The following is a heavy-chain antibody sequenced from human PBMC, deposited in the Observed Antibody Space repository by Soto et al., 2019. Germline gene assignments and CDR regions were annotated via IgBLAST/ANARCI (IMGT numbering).Heavy chain of an antibody. V-gene: IGHV4-59*08. J-gene: IGHJ3*02. CDR3: ARRYGLSAFDI. D-gene: IGHD3-10*01. CDR2: IYYSGST. CDR1: GGSISSYY. Sequence: QVQLQESGPGLVKPSETLSLTCTVSGGSISSYYWSWIRQPPGKGLEWIGDIYYSGSTNYNPSLKSRVTISVDTSKNQFSLMLSAVTAADTAVYFCARRYGLSAFDIWGQGTKVTVTS.